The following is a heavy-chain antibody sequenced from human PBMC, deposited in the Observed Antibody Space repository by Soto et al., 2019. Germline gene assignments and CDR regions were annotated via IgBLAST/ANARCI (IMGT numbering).Heavy chain of an antibody. D-gene: IGHD3-10*01. CDR2: FIPIFVSA. CDR3: ARDVSSDTTGFRGYDL. CDR1: GGTVSSYA. V-gene: IGHV1-69*01. Sequence: QLHLVQSGAEVKKAGSSVKVSCKASGGTVSSYAITWVRQAPGKGLEWMGVFIPIFVSAHYAPKFQGRITLSADESTSTTYREWSGLTSEDTAIYLCARDVSSDTTGFRGYDLWGQGTQVTVSS. J-gene: IGHJ4*02.